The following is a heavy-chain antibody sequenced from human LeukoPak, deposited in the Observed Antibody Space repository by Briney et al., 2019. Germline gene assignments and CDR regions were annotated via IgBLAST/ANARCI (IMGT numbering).Heavy chain of an antibody. CDR3: ARELDGYMDV. Sequence: TSETLSLTCTVSGGSISSSSYYWGWIRQPPGKGLEWIGSIYYSGSTYYNPSLKSRVTISVDTSKNQFSLKLSSVTAADTAVYYCARELDGYMDVWGKGTTVTVSS. CDR2: IYYSGST. J-gene: IGHJ6*03. V-gene: IGHV4-39*07. D-gene: IGHD4-17*01. CDR1: GGSISSSSYY.